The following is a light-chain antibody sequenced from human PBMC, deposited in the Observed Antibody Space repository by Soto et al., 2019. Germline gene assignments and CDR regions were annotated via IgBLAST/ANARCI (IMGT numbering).Light chain of an antibody. Sequence: QSLLTQPASVSGCPGQSITISCTGTIRDFVVYNYVCWYQQHPVKAPKSILYGVSNRPSGVSNRFSGSKSGNTASLTISGLQAEDEADDYCSSHTTTSSALQVFGTGTKVTAL. J-gene: IGLJ1*01. V-gene: IGLV2-14*01. CDR2: GVS. CDR1: IRDFVVYNY. CDR3: SSHTTTSSALQV.